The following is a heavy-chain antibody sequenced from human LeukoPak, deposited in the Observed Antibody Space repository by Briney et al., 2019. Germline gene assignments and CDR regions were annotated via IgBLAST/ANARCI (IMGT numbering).Heavy chain of an antibody. CDR2: IIPIFGTA. V-gene: IGHV1-69*13. Sequence: PRASVKVSCKASGGTFSSYAISWVRQAPGQGLEWMGGIIPIFGTANYAQKFQGRVTITADESTSTAYMELSSLRSEDTAVYYCAYTDNSGCYYAWFDPWGQGTLVTVSS. J-gene: IGHJ5*02. CDR1: GGTFSSYA. D-gene: IGHD3-22*01. CDR3: AYTDNSGCYYAWFDP.